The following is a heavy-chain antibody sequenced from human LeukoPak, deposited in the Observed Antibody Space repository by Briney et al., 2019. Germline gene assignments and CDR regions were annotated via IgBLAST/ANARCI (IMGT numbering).Heavy chain of an antibody. Sequence: GGSLRLSCAASGFTVDSNYLSWVRQAPGKGLEWVTTIYTGGNTYYAASVKGRFTISRDFSKNTVFLHMNSLRAEDTAMYYCARGDDSGYYDYFDYWGQGALVTVSS. CDR1: GFTVDSNY. V-gene: IGHV3-53*01. CDR2: IYTGGNT. D-gene: IGHD3-22*01. CDR3: ARGDDSGYYDYFDY. J-gene: IGHJ4*02.